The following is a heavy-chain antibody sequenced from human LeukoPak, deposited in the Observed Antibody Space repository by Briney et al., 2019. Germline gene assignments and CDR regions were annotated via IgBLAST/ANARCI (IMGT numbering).Heavy chain of an antibody. CDR1: GYTFNGYY. J-gene: IGHJ4*02. CDR3: ARGRKGVSSDY. V-gene: IGHV1-2*02. CDR2: INPNSSVT. D-gene: IGHD3-16*01. Sequence: ASVKVSCKASGYTFNGYYMFWVRQAPGQGLEWMGWINPNSSVTNYAPKFQGRVTMTRDTSISTAYMELSRLRSDDTAVYYCARGRKGVSSDYWGQGTLVTVSS.